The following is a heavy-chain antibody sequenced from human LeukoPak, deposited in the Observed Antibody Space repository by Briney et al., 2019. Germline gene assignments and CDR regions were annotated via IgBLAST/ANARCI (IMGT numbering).Heavy chain of an antibody. CDR3: ATGGAATEYYFDY. CDR1: GGSISSYY. CDR2: IYTSGST. V-gene: IGHV4-4*07. Sequence: SETLSLTCTVSGGSISSYYWCWIRQPAGKGLEWIGRIYTSGSTNYNPSLKSRVTISVDKSKNQFSLKLSSVTAADTAVYYCATGGAATEYYFDYWGQGTLVTVSS. D-gene: IGHD1-14*01. J-gene: IGHJ4*02.